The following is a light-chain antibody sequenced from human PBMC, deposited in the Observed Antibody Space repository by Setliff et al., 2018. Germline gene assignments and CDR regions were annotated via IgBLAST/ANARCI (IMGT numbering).Light chain of an antibody. Sequence: QSVLTQPPSVSGAPGQRITISCTGSSSNIGAGYDVHWYQQLPGTAPKLLIYGNSNRPSGVPDRFSGSKSGTSASLAITGLQAEDEADYYCCSYGRNRSYVYVLFGGGTK. CDR3: CSYGRNRSYVYVL. CDR1: SSNIGAGYD. CDR2: GNS. V-gene: IGLV1-40*01. J-gene: IGLJ2*01.